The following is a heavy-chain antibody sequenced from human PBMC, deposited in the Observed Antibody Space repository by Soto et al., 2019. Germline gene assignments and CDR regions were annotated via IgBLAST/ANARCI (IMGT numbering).Heavy chain of an antibody. CDR1: GFTFSNYG. CDR2: ISYDGSNQ. V-gene: IGHV3-30*18. Sequence: LGGSLRLSCAASGFTFSNYGMHWVRQAPGKGLEWVGVISYDGSNQYYADSVEGRITISRDNSKNTLYLQVNSLRAEDTAVYYCAKDGNIYTSGWYAPSLDYWGQGTLVTVSS. D-gene: IGHD6-19*01. J-gene: IGHJ4*02. CDR3: AKDGNIYTSGWYAPSLDY.